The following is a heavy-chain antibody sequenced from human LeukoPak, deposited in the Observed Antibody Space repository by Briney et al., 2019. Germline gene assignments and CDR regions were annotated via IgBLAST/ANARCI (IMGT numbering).Heavy chain of an antibody. J-gene: IGHJ5*02. CDR1: GGSFSGYY. CDR3: AMSYRPYNWFDP. V-gene: IGHV4-34*01. CDR2: IYHSGST. Sequence: SETLSLTCAVYGGSFSGYYWSWIRQPPGKGLEWIGEIYHSGSTNYNPSLKSRVTISVDKSKNQFSLKLSSVTAADTAVYYCAMSYRPYNWFDPWGQGTLVTVSS. D-gene: IGHD3-16*02.